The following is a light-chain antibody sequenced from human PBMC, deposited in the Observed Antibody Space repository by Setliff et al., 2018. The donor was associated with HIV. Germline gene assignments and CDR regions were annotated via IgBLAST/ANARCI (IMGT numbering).Light chain of an antibody. V-gene: IGLV2-14*03. CDR2: DVS. CDR1: SSDVGGYNY. CDR3: SSYTSTSTLFV. J-gene: IGLJ1*01. Sequence: QSVLAQPASVSGSPGQSITISCTGTSSDVGGYNYVSWYQQHPGKAPELRIYDVSNRPSGVSNRFSGSKSGNTASLTISGLQAEDEADYYCSSYTSTSTLFVFGTGTKSPS.